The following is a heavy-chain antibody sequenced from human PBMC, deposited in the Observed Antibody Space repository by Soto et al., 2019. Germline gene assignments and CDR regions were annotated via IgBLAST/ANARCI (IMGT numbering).Heavy chain of an antibody. J-gene: IGHJ4*02. CDR3: AKDRDMRGRRRDY. CDR1: GFTFSGYA. Sequence: GGSLRLSCAASGFTFSGYAMSWVRQAPGKGLEWVSAISGSGGSTYYADSVKGRFTISRDNSKNTLYLQMNSLRAEDTAVYYCAKDRDMRGRRRDYWGQGTLVTVSS. CDR2: ISGSGGST. V-gene: IGHV3-23*01.